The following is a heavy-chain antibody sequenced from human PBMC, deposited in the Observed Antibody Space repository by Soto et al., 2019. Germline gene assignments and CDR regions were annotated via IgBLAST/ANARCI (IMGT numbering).Heavy chain of an antibody. J-gene: IGHJ4*02. CDR2: VYNSGST. Sequence: SETLSPTCTVSGGSISSNYWTWVRQPPGKGLEWIGYVYNSGSTNYDPSLKSRVTISEDTSKSQFSLKVNSMTAADTAVYYCARYRREAVAGYTLDNWGQGILVTVSS. CDR3: ARYRREAVAGYTLDN. V-gene: IGHV4-59*01. CDR1: GGSISSNY. D-gene: IGHD6-13*01.